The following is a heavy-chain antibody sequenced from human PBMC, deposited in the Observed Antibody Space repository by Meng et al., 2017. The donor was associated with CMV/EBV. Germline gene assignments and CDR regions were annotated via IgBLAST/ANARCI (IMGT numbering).Heavy chain of an antibody. CDR1: GDNVSSNSAA. Sequence: SETLSLTCAISGDNVSSNSAAWNWIRQSPSRGLEWLGRTYYRSKWYNDYAVSVKSRITINPDTSKNQFSLQLNSVTPEDTAVYYCARETTGSAYGDYDDAFDIWGQGTMVTVSS. CDR2: TYYRSKWYN. CDR3: ARETTGSAYGDYDDAFDI. V-gene: IGHV6-1*01. J-gene: IGHJ3*02. D-gene: IGHD4-17*01.